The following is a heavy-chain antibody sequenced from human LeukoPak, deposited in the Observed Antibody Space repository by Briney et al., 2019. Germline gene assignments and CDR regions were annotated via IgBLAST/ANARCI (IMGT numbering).Heavy chain of an antibody. J-gene: IGHJ4*02. CDR2: IKQDGSEK. CDR3: ARDNPPDY. V-gene: IGHV3-7*03. CDR1: GFTFSSSW. Sequence: GGSLRLSCVASGFTFSSSWMSWVRQAPGKGLEWVANIKQDGSEKSYVESVRGRFTISRDNAKNSLYLQLNSLRAEDTVLYYCARDNPPDYWGQGTLVTVSS.